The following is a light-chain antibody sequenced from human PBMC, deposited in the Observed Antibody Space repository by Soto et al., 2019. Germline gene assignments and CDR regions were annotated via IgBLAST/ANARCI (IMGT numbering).Light chain of an antibody. V-gene: IGLV2-14*01. CDR1: SGDVGAYNY. J-gene: IGLJ3*02. Sequence: QSALTQPASVSGSPGQSIAISCTGTSGDVGAYNYVSWYQHHPGKAPKLMIYEVTNRPSGVSNRFSGSISGNTASLTVSGLQAEDEADYYCSSHAGINNVVFGGGTKLTVL. CDR3: SSHAGINNVV. CDR2: EVT.